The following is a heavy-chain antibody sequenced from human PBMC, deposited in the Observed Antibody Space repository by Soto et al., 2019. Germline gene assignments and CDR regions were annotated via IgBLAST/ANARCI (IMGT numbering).Heavy chain of an antibody. Sequence: SETLSLTCTVSGGSISSGGYYWSWICQHPGKGLEWIGYIYYSGSTYYNPSLKSRVTISVDTSKNQFSLKLSSVTAADTAVYYCARVGSGYDSHYYYYYYMDVWGKGTTVTVSS. V-gene: IGHV4-31*03. CDR3: ARVGSGYDSHYYYYYYMDV. CDR2: IYYSGST. J-gene: IGHJ6*03. CDR1: GGSISSGGYY. D-gene: IGHD5-12*01.